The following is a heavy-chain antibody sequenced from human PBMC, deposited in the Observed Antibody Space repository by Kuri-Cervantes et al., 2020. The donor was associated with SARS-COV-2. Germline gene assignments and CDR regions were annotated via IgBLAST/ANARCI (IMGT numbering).Heavy chain of an antibody. CDR1: GGSISSYN. V-gene: IGHV4-59*01. CDR3: ARVNSSSKSYYYYYYMDV. Sequence: GSLRLSCTVSGGSISSYNWNWIRQPPGKGLEWIGYIYYSGSTNYNPSLKSRVTISVDTSKNQFSLKLSSVTAADTAVYYCARVNSSSKSYYYYYYMDVWGKGTTVTVSS. D-gene: IGHD6-6*01. J-gene: IGHJ6*03. CDR2: IYYSGST.